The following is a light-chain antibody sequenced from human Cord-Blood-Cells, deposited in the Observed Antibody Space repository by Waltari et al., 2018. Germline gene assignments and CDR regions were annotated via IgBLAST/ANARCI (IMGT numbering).Light chain of an antibody. J-gene: IGLJ2*01. CDR2: DVS. V-gene: IGLV2-14*01. Sequence: QSALTQPASVSGSPGQSITISCTGTSSDLGGYNYVSWYQQPPGKAPKLMIYDVSKRPSGVSNRFSGSKSGNTASLTISGLQAEDEADYYCSSYTSSSTLVFGGGTKLTVL. CDR1: SSDLGGYNY. CDR3: SSYTSSSTLV.